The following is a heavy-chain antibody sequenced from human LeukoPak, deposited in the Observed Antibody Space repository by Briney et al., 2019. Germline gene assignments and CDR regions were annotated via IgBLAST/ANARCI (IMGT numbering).Heavy chain of an antibody. D-gene: IGHD6-19*01. CDR1: GFTFSTYW. V-gene: IGHV3-7*01. CDR3: ARDSRAYSSDWDVDY. CDR2: IKQDGSEK. J-gene: IGHJ4*02. Sequence: GGSLRLSCAASGFTFSTYWVSWVRQTPGKGLEWVANIKQDGSEKHYVDSVKGRFTISRDNAKNSLYLQMNSLRAEDTAVYYCARDSRAYSSDWDVDYWGQGTLVTVSS.